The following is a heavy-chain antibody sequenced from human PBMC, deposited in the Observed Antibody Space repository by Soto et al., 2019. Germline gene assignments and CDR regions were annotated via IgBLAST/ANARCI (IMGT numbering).Heavy chain of an antibody. J-gene: IGHJ4*02. Sequence: GASVKVSCKASGYTFTSYGISWVRQAPGQGLEWMGWIRAYNGNTNYAQKLQGRVTMTTDTSTSTAYMELRGLRSDDTAVYYCAREWEIWGDSQSNNFDYWVQGTLGTVS. D-gene: IGHD1-26*01. CDR1: GYTFTSYG. CDR3: AREWEIWGDSQSNNFDY. CDR2: IRAYNGNT. V-gene: IGHV1-18*01.